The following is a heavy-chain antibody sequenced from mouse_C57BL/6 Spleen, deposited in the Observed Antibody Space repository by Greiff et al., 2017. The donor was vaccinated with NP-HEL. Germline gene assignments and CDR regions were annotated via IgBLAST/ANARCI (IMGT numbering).Heavy chain of an antibody. CDR2: IWTGGGT. D-gene: IGHD1-1*01. CDR3: ATHYGSSLYAMDY. V-gene: IGHV2-9-1*01. Sequence: VQVVESGPGLVAPSQSLSITCTVSGFSLTSYAISWVRQPPGKGLEWLGVIWTGGGTNYNSALKSRLSISKDNSKSQVFLKMNSLQTDDTARYYCATHYGSSLYAMDYWGQGTSVTVSS. J-gene: IGHJ4*01. CDR1: GFSLTSYA.